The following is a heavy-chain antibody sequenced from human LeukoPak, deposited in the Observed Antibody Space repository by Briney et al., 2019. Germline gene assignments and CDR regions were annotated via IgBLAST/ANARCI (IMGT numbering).Heavy chain of an antibody. CDR2: IWFDGSKK. CDR1: GFTFSNHG. V-gene: IGHV3-33*01. Sequence: GGSLRLSCAASGFTFSNHGFHWVRQAPGKGLEWVALIWFDGSKKIYADSVKGRFTISRDDSKNTLFLQMNSLTDEDTALYYCARDLLKYYFDYWGQGTLVTVSS. CDR3: ARDLLKYYFDY. J-gene: IGHJ4*02. D-gene: IGHD1/OR15-1a*01.